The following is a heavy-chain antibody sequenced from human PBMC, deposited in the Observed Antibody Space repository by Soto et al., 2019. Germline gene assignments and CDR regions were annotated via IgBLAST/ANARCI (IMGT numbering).Heavy chain of an antibody. D-gene: IGHD3-22*01. J-gene: IGHJ6*02. Sequence: PGESLKLSCTGSGYSFTRYLIGWVRQMPGKGLEWMGIIYPGDSDTRYSPSFQGQVTISADKSISTAYLQMNSLRAEDTAVYYCAKDFTGQMGSSGYLRTYYYYGMDVWGQGTTVTVSS. CDR1: GYSFTRYL. CDR2: IYPGDSDT. V-gene: IGHV5-51*01. CDR3: AKDFTGQMGSSGYLRTYYYYGMDV.